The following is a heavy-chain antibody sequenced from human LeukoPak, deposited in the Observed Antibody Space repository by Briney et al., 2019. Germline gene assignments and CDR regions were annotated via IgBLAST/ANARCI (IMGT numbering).Heavy chain of an antibody. V-gene: IGHV3-30*02. D-gene: IGHD4-11*01. CDR2: IRYDGSNK. J-gene: IGHJ5*02. CDR3: AKDRIYSNYVEWFDP. Sequence: GGSLRLSCAASGFTFSSYGMHWVRQAPGKGLEWVAFIRYDGSNKYYAGSVKGRFTISRDNSKNTLYLQMNSLRAEDTAVYYCAKDRIYSNYVEWFDPWGQGTLVTVSS. CDR1: GFTFSSYG.